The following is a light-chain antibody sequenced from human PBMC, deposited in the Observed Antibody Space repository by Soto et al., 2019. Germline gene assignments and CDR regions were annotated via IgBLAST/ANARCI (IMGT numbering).Light chain of an antibody. J-gene: IGKJ1*01. V-gene: IGKV1-39*01. CDR1: ETISHY. Sequence: IHMTQSPSSLSASVGDRVTITCRASETISHYLNWYQQKPGKAPKLLIYAASNLQNEVPSRFSGSGSGTDFTLTISSLQPEDFATYYCQQAKNFPWTFGQGTRVEIK. CDR2: AAS. CDR3: QQAKNFPWT.